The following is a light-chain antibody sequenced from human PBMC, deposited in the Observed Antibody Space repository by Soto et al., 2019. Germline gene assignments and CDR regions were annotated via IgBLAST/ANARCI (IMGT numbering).Light chain of an antibody. V-gene: IGKV3-15*01. J-gene: IGKJ1*01. CDR3: QQYRSWPRT. CDR2: GAS. CDR1: QSVSSN. Sequence: EIVLTQSPGTLCVSPGERATFSCRASQSVSSNLAWYQQKPGQAPRLLIYGASTRATDMPGRFSGRGAGAEFTLTISSLQSEDFAVYYCQQYRSWPRTFGQGTKVDIK.